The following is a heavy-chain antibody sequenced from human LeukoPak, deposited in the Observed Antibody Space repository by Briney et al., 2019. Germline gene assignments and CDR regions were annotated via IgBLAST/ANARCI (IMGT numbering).Heavy chain of an antibody. J-gene: IGHJ6*03. V-gene: IGHV3-23*01. CDR2: ISGSGGST. CDR1: GFTFSSYA. Sequence: PGGSLRLSCAASGFTFSSYAMSWVRQAPGKGLEWVSAISGSGGSTYYADSVKGRFTISRDNSKNTLYLQMNSLRAEDTAVYYCAKAGLDSLHYYYYYYMDVWGKGTTVTVSS. CDR3: AKAGLDSLHYYYYYYMDV. D-gene: IGHD3/OR15-3a*01.